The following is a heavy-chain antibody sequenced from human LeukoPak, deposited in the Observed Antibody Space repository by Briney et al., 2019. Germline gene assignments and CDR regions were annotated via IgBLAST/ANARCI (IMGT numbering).Heavy chain of an antibody. D-gene: IGHD4-17*01. CDR3: ARDDDYGDYPFDY. CDR1: GFTLSSYA. Sequence: GRSLRLSCAASGFTLSSYAMHWVRQAPGKGLEWVAVISYDGSNKYYADSVKCRFTISRDNSKNTLYLQMNSLRAEDTAVYYCARDDDYGDYPFDYWGQGTLVTVSS. J-gene: IGHJ4*02. CDR2: ISYDGSNK. V-gene: IGHV3-30-3*01.